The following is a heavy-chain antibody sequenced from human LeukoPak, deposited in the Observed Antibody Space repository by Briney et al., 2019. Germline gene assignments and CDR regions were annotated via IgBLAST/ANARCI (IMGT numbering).Heavy chain of an antibody. V-gene: IGHV4-38-2*02. CDR3: ARGEAAADKTNWYFDL. J-gene: IGHJ2*01. D-gene: IGHD6-13*01. CDR1: GYSISSGYY. CDR2: IYHSGST. Sequence: SETLSLTCTVSGYSISSGYYWGWIRQPPGKGLEWIGSIYHSGSTNYNPSLKSRVTISVDTSKNQFSLKLSSVTAADTAVYYCARGEAAADKTNWYFDLWGRGTLVTVSS.